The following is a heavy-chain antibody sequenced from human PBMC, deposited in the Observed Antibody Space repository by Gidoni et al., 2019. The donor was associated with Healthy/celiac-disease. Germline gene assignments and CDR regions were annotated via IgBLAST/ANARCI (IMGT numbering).Heavy chain of an antibody. J-gene: IGHJ6*02. D-gene: IGHD3-10*01. V-gene: IGHV3-30*03. CDR3: AIITMEYYGMDV. CDR1: GFPFSSYG. Sequence: QVQLVESGGGVVQPGRSLRLSCAASGFPFSSYGMHWVRQAPGKGLEWVAVISYDGSNKYYADSVKGRFTISRDNSKNTLYLQMNSLRAEDTAVYYCAIITMEYYGMDVWGQGTTVTVSS. CDR2: ISYDGSNK.